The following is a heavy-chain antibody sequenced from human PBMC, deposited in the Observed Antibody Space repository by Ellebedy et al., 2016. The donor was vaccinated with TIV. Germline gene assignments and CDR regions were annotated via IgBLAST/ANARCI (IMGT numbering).Heavy chain of an antibody. D-gene: IGHD3-10*01. J-gene: IGHJ4*02. Sequence: SETLSLTXAVYGGSFSGYYWSWIRQPPGKGLEWIGENNHSGSTNYNPSPKSRPTILVDTSKKQLSLKRSSVTAADTAVYYCARGGSYGSGSYYWRYWGQGTLVTVSS. CDR3: ARGGSYGSGSYYWRY. CDR1: GGSFSGYY. V-gene: IGHV4-34*01. CDR2: NNHSGST.